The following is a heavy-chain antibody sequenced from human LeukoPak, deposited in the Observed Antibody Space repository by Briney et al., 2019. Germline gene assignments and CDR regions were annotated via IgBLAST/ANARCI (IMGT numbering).Heavy chain of an antibody. CDR1: EFIFSDYD. CDR3: ARTRLGTSTSFYFDL. Sequence: GGSLRLSCAASEFIFSDYDMHWVCQAPGKGLEWVALIRYDGRSEYYSGHMQGRFTISRDNSKNNLFLNMNNLGPEDTAVYFCARTRLGTSTSFYFDLWGQGTLVTVSS. J-gene: IGHJ4*02. V-gene: IGHV3-30*02. D-gene: IGHD1-26*01. CDR2: IRYDGRSE.